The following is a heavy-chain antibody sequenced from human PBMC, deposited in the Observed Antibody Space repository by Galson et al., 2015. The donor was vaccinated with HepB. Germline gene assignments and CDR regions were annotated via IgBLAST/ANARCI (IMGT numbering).Heavy chain of an antibody. CDR3: TTESYSGYDLRPRGHHYYYMDV. Sequence: SLRLSCAASGFTFSSAWMSWVRQAPGKGLEWVGRIKRKTDIGTTDYAVPVKGRFILSRDDSKNTLYLQMNSLKTEDTAVYYCTTESYSGYDLRPRGHHYYYMDVWGKGTTVTVSS. CDR1: GFTFSSAW. J-gene: IGHJ6*03. D-gene: IGHD5-12*01. V-gene: IGHV3-15*01. CDR2: IKRKTDIGTT.